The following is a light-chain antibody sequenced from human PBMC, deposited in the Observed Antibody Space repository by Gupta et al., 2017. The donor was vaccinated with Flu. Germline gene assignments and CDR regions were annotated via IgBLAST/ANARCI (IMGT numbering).Light chain of an antibody. J-gene: IGKJ5*01. CDR2: STS. Sequence: EIVLTQSPATLSLSPGERATLSCRASQSVSRYLAWYQQKPGQAPRLLIHSTSNRATGIPARFSGSGSGTDFTLTISRVEPEDFAVYYCQQHSNWPPITFGQGTRLEIK. CDR3: QQHSNWPPIT. V-gene: IGKV3-11*01. CDR1: QSVSRY.